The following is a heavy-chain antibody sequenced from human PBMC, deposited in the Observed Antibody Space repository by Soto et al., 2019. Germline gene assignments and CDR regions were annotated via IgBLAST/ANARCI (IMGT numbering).Heavy chain of an antibody. V-gene: IGHV1-18*01. Sequence: QVQLVQSGAEVKKPGASVKVSCKASGYTFTSYGISWVRQAPGQGLEWMGWISAYNGNTNYAQKLQGRVTMTTDTSTITAYMERRSLRSDDTAVDYCARESSSSCHDYWGQGTLVTVSS. CDR1: GYTFTSYG. J-gene: IGHJ4*02. CDR2: ISAYNGNT. D-gene: IGHD6-13*01. CDR3: ARESSSSCHDY.